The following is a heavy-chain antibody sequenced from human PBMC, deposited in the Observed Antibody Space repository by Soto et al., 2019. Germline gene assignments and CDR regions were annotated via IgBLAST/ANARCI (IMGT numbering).Heavy chain of an antibody. V-gene: IGHV4-34*01. Sequence: PSETLSLTCAVYGGSFSGYYWSWIRQPPGKGLEWIGEINHSGSTNYNPSLKSRVTISVDTSKNQFSLKLSSVTAADTAVYYCARGRDSGSYFDYWGQGTLVTVSS. CDR1: GGSFSGYY. CDR3: ARGRDSGSYFDY. CDR2: INHSGST. D-gene: IGHD5-12*01. J-gene: IGHJ4*02.